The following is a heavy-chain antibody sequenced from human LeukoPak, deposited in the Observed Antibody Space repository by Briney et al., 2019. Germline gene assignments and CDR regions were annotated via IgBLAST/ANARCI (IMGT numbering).Heavy chain of an antibody. V-gene: IGHV1-2*02. Sequence: ASVKVSCKASGYTFTGYYMHWVRQAPGQGLEWMGWINPNSGGANYAQKFQGRVTVTRDTSISTAYMELSRLRSDDTAVYYCARDLGYYDSSGYYYYYYGMDVWGQGTTVTVSS. D-gene: IGHD3-22*01. CDR1: GYTFTGYY. J-gene: IGHJ6*02. CDR2: INPNSGGA. CDR3: ARDLGYYDSSGYYYYYYGMDV.